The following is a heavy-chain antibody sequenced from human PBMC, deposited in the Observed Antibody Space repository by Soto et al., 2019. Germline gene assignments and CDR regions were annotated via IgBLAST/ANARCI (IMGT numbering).Heavy chain of an antibody. D-gene: IGHD2-2*01. V-gene: IGHV5-51*01. Sequence: GESLKISCKTSGYSFTSYWIGWVRQMPGKGMEWMGNIYPYDSDTRYSPSFQGQVTISADTSITTAYLQWSGLRASDTAMYFCARHLVGSTRGNFDYWGQGTLVTVS. CDR2: IYPYDSDT. CDR1: GYSFTSYW. J-gene: IGHJ4*01. CDR3: ARHLVGSTRGNFDY.